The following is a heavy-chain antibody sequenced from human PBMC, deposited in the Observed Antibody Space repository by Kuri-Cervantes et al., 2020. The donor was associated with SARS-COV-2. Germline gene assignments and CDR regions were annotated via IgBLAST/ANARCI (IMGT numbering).Heavy chain of an antibody. CDR1: GASISSSSYH. J-gene: IGHJ5*02. V-gene: IGHV4-39*01. D-gene: IGHD2-2*01. CDR3: ARGYCSSTSCYWDGDWFDP. Sequence: SETLSLTCTVSGASISSSSYHWGWIRQPPGKGLEWIGSIYYSGSTYYNPSLKSRVTISVDTSKNQFSLKLSSVTAADTAVYYCARGYCSSTSCYWDGDWFDPWGQGTLVTVSS. CDR2: IYYSGST.